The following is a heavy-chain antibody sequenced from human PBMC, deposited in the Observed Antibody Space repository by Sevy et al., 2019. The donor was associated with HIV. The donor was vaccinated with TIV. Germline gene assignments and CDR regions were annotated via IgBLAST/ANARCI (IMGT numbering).Heavy chain of an antibody. CDR3: AGDGVLRFLGWSYTGMDV. CDR1: GFTFSSYA. Sequence: GGSLRLSCAASGFTFSSYAMHWVRQAPGKGLEWVAVISYDGSNKYYADSVKGRFTISRDNSKNTLYLQMNSLRAEDTAVYYCAGDGVLRFLGWSYTGMDVWGQGTTVTVSS. V-gene: IGHV3-30-3*01. D-gene: IGHD3-3*01. CDR2: ISYDGSNK. J-gene: IGHJ6*02.